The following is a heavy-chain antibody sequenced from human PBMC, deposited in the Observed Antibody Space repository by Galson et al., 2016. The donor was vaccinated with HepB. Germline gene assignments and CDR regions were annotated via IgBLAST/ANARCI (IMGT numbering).Heavy chain of an antibody. V-gene: IGHV3-15*01. J-gene: IGHJ4*02. CDR1: GFTFSHAW. CDR3: SSTSYVWGNYRPSDY. CDR2: IKSETDGGTT. Sequence: SLRLSCAASGFTFSHAWMSWVRLAPGKGLEWVGRIKSETDGGTTDYAAPVKGRFTISRDDSKNTLYLQMNSLKTEDTAMYYCSSTSYVWGNYRPSDYWGQGTLVTVSS. D-gene: IGHD3-16*02.